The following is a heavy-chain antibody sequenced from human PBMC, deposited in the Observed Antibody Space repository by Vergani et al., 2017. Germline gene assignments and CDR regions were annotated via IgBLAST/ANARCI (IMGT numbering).Heavy chain of an antibody. CDR2: ISSNGGST. CDR1: GFTFSRYA. CDR3: VXDGEKDMVVVSSPGFDY. Sequence: EVQLVESGGGLVQPGGSLRLSCSVSGFTFSRYAMHWVRQAPGKGLEYVSAISSNGGSTYYADSVKGRFTISRDNSKTTLYLQMSSLRAEDTAVYYCVXDGEKDMVVVSSPGFDYWGQGTLVTVSS. V-gene: IGHV3-64D*06. D-gene: IGHD2-2*01. J-gene: IGHJ4*02.